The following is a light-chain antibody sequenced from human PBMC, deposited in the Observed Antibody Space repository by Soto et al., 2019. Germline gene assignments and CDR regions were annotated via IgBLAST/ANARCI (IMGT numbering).Light chain of an antibody. CDR3: HQRQSWPRP. J-gene: IGKJ1*01. CDR2: DAS. Sequence: LTQSVAALSLYTGARAAPSCMASQSVSRYLAWCQQKPGQAARVLIYDASYSATGIPARFIGGGSGTNFTPTIYSLAPEDCATYYCHQRQSWPRPFGQGT. CDR1: QSVSRY. V-gene: IGKV3-11*01.